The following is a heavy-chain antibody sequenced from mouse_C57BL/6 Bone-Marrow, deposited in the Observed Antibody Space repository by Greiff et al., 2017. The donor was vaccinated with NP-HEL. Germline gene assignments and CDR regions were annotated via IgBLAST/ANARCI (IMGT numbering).Heavy chain of an antibody. V-gene: IGHV5-6*02. Sequence: DVKLVESGGDLVKPGGSLKLSCAASGFTFSSYGMSWVRQTPDKRLEWVATISSGGSYTYYPDSVKGRFTISRDNAKNTLYLQMSSLKSEDTAMYYCARRTTVAPYAMDYWGQGTSVTVSS. J-gene: IGHJ4*01. CDR2: ISSGGSYT. CDR1: GFTFSSYG. D-gene: IGHD1-1*01. CDR3: ARRTTVAPYAMDY.